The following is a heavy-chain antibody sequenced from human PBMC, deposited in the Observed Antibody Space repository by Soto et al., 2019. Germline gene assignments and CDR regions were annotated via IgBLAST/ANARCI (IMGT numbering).Heavy chain of an antibody. CDR2: ISGSGGST. CDR3: AKDSLAAAGTGLYYYYGMDV. CDR1: GFTFSSYA. V-gene: IGHV3-23*01. Sequence: GGSLRLSCAASGFTFSSYAMSWVRQAPGKGLEWVSAISGSGGSTYYADSVKGRFTISRDNSKNTLYLQMNSLRAEDTAVYYCAKDSLAAAGTGLYYYYGMDVWGQGTTVT. D-gene: IGHD6-13*01. J-gene: IGHJ6*02.